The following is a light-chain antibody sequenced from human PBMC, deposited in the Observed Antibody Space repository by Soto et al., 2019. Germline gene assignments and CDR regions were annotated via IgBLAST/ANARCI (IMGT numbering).Light chain of an antibody. Sequence: DIQMTQSPSSLSASVGDRVTITCQASQDISNYLNWYQQKPGKAPKHLIYDASNLETGVQSRFSGSGSGTDFTFTISSLQPEDIATYYCQQYDNLPRYTFGQGTKLEIK. CDR1: QDISNY. J-gene: IGKJ2*01. V-gene: IGKV1-33*01. CDR3: QQYDNLPRYT. CDR2: DAS.